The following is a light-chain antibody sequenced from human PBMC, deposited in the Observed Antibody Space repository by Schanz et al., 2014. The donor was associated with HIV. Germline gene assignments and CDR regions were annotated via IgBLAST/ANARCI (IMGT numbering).Light chain of an antibody. V-gene: IGKV3-20*01. CDR2: GAS. Sequence: EIVLTQSPATLSLSPGERATLSCRASQSVNSYLAWYQQKPGQAPRLLIYGASSRATGIPGRFSGSGSGTDFTLTISRLEPEDFGVYYCQQYASSPPLTFGGGTKVEI. CDR1: QSVNSY. J-gene: IGKJ4*01. CDR3: QQYASSPPLT.